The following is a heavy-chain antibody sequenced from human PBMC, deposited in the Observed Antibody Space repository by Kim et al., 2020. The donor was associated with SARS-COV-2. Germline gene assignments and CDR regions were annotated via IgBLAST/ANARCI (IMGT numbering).Heavy chain of an antibody. CDR3: AKASRGYSGYGVGWELDY. V-gene: IGHV3-33*06. J-gene: IGHJ4*02. D-gene: IGHD5-12*01. CDR1: GFTFSSYG. Sequence: GGSLRLSCAASGFTFSSYGMHWVRQAPGKGLEWVAVIWYDGSNKYYADSVKGRFTISRDNSKNTLYLQMNSLRAEDTAVYYCAKASRGYSGYGVGWELDYWGQGTLVTVSS. CDR2: IWYDGSNK.